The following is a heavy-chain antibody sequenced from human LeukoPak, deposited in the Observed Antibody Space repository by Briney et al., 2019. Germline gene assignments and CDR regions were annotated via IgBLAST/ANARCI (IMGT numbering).Heavy chain of an antibody. CDR1: GFTFSSYG. CDR3: AKGNHIVVATAPFDY. CDR2: ISYDGSNK. Sequence: QPGRSLRLSCAASGFTFSSYGMHWVRQAPGKGLEWVAVISYDGSNKYYADSVKGRFTISRDNSKNTLYLQMNSLRAEDTAVYYCAKGNHIVVATAPFDYWGQGTLVTVSS. J-gene: IGHJ4*02. V-gene: IGHV3-30*18. D-gene: IGHD2-21*02.